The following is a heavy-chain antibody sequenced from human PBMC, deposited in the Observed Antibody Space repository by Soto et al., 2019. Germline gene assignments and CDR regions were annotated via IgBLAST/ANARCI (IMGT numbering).Heavy chain of an antibody. CDR2: VKSKTHGGTK. V-gene: IGHV3-15*07. CDR3: TTDSYITVTPVRLDY. D-gene: IGHD4-4*01. Sequence: GVSLRLSCAASGFTFSNAWINWVRQAPGKGLEWVGRVKSKTHGGTKDFAASVKGRFAISRDDSISMAFMRMNSLKIGDTAVYYCTTDSYITVTPVRLDYWGHGTLVTVSS. CDR1: GFTFSNAW. J-gene: IGHJ4*01.